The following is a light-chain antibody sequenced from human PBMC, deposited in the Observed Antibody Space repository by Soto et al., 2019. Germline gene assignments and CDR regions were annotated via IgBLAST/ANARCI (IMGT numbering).Light chain of an antibody. V-gene: IGKV3-15*01. CDR1: ESLSTY. Sequence: EIVMTQSPATLSVSPGERVTLSCRASESLSTYLAWYQQKPGQAPRLVIYGASTKATGIPARFSGSGSATDFHLNIRSLQSEDFPVYEYKRYNDWPFNFGHGTKLEI. CDR3: KRYNDWPFN. CDR2: GAS. J-gene: IGKJ2*01.